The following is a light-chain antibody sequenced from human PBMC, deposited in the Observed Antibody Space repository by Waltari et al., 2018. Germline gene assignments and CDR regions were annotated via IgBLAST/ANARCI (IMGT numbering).Light chain of an antibody. CDR2: GSS. CDR3: QQYGSSREFT. V-gene: IGKV3-20*01. CDR1: QSVNSRY. Sequence: EIVLTQSPGTLSLSPGARATLSCRARQSVNSRYLAWYQQKPGQAPRLFSYGSSSMATSIPDRFSGSGSGTDFTLTISKLEPEDFAVYYCQQYGSSREFTFGPGTKVDIK. J-gene: IGKJ3*01.